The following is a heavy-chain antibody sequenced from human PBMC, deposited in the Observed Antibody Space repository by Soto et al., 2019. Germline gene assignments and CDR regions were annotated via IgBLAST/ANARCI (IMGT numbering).Heavy chain of an antibody. V-gene: IGHV6-1*01. Sequence: PSQTLSLTCAISGDSVSSNSAAWNWIRQSPSRGLEWLGRTYYRSKWYNDYAVSVKSRITINPDTSKNQFSLQLNSVTPEDTAVYYCARDRLSPPTVTTVEYYYGMDGRGQGTTVTVSS. D-gene: IGHD4-17*01. J-gene: IGHJ6*02. CDR3: ARDRLSPPTVTTVEYYYGMDG. CDR2: TYYRSKWYN. CDR1: GDSVSSNSAA.